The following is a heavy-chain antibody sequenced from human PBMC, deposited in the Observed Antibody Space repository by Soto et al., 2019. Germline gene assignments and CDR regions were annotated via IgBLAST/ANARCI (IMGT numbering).Heavy chain of an antibody. CDR1: GGSISSGGYY. D-gene: IGHD3-22*01. Sequence: QVQLQESGPGLVKPTQTLSLTCTVSGGSISSGGYYWSWIRQHPGKGLEGIGYIFHSGSTYYNPSLRSRVTTSVDTSKNQFSLKLSSVTAADTAVYYCARGGDYDNYFDYWGQGTLVTVSS. CDR3: ARGGDYDNYFDY. CDR2: IFHSGST. J-gene: IGHJ4*02. V-gene: IGHV4-31*03.